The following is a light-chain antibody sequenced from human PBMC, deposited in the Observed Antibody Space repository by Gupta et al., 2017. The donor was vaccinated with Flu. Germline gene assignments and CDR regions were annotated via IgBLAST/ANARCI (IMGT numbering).Light chain of an antibody. Sequence: ERDTLSCRASQSVGTYLAWYQQRPGQSPRLLIYDASSRATGIPARFSGSGSGTDFTLTISSLEPEDFAVYYCQQRNRWPPVIFGPGTKVEIK. V-gene: IGKV3-11*01. CDR1: QSVGTY. J-gene: IGKJ3*01. CDR2: DAS. CDR3: QQRNRWPPVI.